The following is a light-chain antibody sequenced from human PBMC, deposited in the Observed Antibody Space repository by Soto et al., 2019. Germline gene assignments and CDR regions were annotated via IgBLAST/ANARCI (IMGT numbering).Light chain of an antibody. CDR3: QSFDSILSGSV. J-gene: IGLJ1*01. CDR2: GNS. CDR1: SSNIGAGYD. V-gene: IGLV1-40*01. Sequence: QSVLTQPPSVSGAPGHRVTISCTGTSSNIGAGYDVHWYQHLPGTAPKLLIYGNSNRPSGVPDRFSGSTSGTSASLAITGLQAEDEADYYCQSFDSILSGSVFGTGTKVTVL.